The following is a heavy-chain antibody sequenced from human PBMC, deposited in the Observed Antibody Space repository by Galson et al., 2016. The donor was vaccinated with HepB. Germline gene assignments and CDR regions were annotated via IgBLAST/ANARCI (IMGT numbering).Heavy chain of an antibody. CDR2: ITHNSRTI. CDR1: GFTFSTHI. D-gene: IGHD3-22*01. V-gene: IGHV3-48*04. Sequence: SLRLSCAASGFTFSTHIMNWRRQTSGQGLDCVSYITHNSRTIYYTDSVKGRFTVSRDNAKNSMYLQMNSLRAEDTAIYYCATYDSSGYYYVYWGQGTLRTVS. J-gene: IGHJ4*02. CDR3: ATYDSSGYYYVY.